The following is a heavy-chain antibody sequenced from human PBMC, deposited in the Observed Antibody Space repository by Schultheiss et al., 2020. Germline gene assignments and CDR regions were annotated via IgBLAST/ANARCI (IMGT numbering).Heavy chain of an antibody. Sequence: WGSLRLSCAESAFTFTISDMHWVRQAPGKGLECVTIISCDGNNIYYGDSVKGRFTISRDNSRTTVYLQMNSLRAEDTAVYYCAKSSGWEFDAFDIWGQGTMVTVSS. CDR3: AKSSGWEFDAFDI. V-gene: IGHV3-33*05. D-gene: IGHD6-19*01. J-gene: IGHJ3*02. CDR2: ISCDGNNI. CDR1: AFTFTISD.